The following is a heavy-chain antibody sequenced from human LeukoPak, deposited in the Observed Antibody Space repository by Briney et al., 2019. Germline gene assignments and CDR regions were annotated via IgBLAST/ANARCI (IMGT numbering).Heavy chain of an antibody. V-gene: IGHV4-31*03. CDR3: ARDRRGLDSYDAFDI. Sequence: PSETLSLTCTVSGGSISSRTYYWSWIRQHPGKGLEWIGYIYYSGRTYYNPSLKSRLSISVDTSKNHFSLKLSSVTAADTAVYFCARDRRGLDSYDAFDIWGQGTMVTVSS. J-gene: IGHJ3*02. D-gene: IGHD2-15*01. CDR1: GGSISSRTYY. CDR2: IYYSGRT.